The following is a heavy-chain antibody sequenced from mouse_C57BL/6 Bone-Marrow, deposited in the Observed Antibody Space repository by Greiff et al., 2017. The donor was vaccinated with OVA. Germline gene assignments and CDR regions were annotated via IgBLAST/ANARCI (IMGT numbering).Heavy chain of an antibody. CDR2: ISNGGGST. D-gene: IGHD1-1*01. CDR1: GFTFSDYY. Sequence: DVHLVESGGGLVQPGGSLKLSCAASGFTFSDYYMYWVRQTPEKRLEWVAYISNGGGSTYYPDTVKGRFTISRDNAKNTLYLQMSRLKSEDTAMYYCAKTPYYGSFAYWGQGTLVTVSA. CDR3: AKTPYYGSFAY. V-gene: IGHV5-12*01. J-gene: IGHJ3*01.